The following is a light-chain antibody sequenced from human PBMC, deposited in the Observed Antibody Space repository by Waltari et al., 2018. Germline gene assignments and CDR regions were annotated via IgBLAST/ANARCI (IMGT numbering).Light chain of an antibody. J-gene: IGKJ1*01. CDR3: QQSSSVPRT. V-gene: IGKV1-39*01. Sequence: DIHMTQSPSSLSASVGDRVTITCRASDSITYVNWYQQKPGRAPRLLIYAASNVQTGVPSRFSGIGSGTHFTLTISSLQPDDLATYFCQQSSSVPRTFGQGTKIEMK. CDR1: DSITY. CDR2: AAS.